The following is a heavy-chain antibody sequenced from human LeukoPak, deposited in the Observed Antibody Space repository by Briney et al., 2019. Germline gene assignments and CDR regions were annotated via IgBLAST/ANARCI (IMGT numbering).Heavy chain of an antibody. CDR3: ARARYYYDSSGYYYYYYYMDV. CDR1: GGSFSGYY. D-gene: IGHD3-22*01. CDR2: INHSGST. J-gene: IGHJ6*03. Sequence: SSETLSLTCAVYGGSFSGYYWSWIRQPPGKGLEWIGEINHSGSTNYNPSLKSRVTISVDTSKNQFSLKLSSVTAADTAVYYCARARYYYDSSGYYYYYYYMDVWGKGTTVTVSS. V-gene: IGHV4-34*01.